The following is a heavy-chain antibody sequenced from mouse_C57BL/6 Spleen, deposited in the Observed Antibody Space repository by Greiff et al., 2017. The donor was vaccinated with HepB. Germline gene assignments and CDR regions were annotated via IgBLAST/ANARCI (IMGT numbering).Heavy chain of an antibody. V-gene: IGHV1-18*01. D-gene: IGHD1-1*01. CDR1: GYTFTDYN. CDR2: INPNNGGT. CDR3: ARTAYGSSPWYFDV. Sequence: VQLKESGPELVKPGASVKIPCKASGYTFTDYNMDWVKQSHGKSLEWIGDINPNNGGTIYNQKFKGKATLTVDKSSSTAYMELRSLTSEDTAVYYCARTAYGSSPWYFDVWGTGTTVTVSS. J-gene: IGHJ1*03.